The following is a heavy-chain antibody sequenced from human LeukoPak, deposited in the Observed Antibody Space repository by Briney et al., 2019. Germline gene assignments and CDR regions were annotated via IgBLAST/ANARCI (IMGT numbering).Heavy chain of an antibody. CDR1: GGSISSSSYY. Sequence: SETLSLTCTVSGGSISSSSYYWGWIRQPPGKGLEWIGSIYYSGGTYYNPSLKSRVTISVDTPKNQFSLKLSSVTAADTAVYYCARDRGAVGGPWGQGTLVTVSS. V-gene: IGHV4-39*07. D-gene: IGHD2-15*01. CDR2: IYYSGGT. J-gene: IGHJ5*02. CDR3: ARDRGAVGGP.